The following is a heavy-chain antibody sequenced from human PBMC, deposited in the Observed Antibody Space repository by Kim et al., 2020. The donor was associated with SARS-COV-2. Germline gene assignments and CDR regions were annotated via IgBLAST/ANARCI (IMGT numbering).Heavy chain of an antibody. Sequence: SVKVCCKASGGTFSSYAISWVRQAPGQGLEWMGGIIPIFGTANYAQKFQGRVTITADESTSTAYMELSSLRSEDTAVYYCARRPYYYDSSGYYLRSFNWFDPWGQGTLVTVSS. J-gene: IGHJ5*02. CDR2: IIPIFGTA. D-gene: IGHD3-22*01. CDR3: ARRPYYYDSSGYYLRSFNWFDP. CDR1: GGTFSSYA. V-gene: IGHV1-69*13.